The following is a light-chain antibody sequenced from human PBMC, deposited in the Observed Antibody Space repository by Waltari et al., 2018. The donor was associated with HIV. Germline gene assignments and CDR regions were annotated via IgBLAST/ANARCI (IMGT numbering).Light chain of an antibody. Sequence: QSVLTQPPSASGTPGQRVTISCSGSSSNIGSNAVNWYQQLPGTAPKLLIYSNNQRPSGVPDRFSGSKSGTSASLAISGLQSDDEADYYCAAWDDSLNDSYVFGPGTMVTVL. CDR2: SNN. CDR1: SSNIGSNA. V-gene: IGLV1-44*01. CDR3: AAWDDSLNDSYV. J-gene: IGLJ1*01.